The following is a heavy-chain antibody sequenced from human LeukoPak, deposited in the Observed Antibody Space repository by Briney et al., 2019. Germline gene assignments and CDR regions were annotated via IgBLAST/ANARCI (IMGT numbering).Heavy chain of an antibody. Sequence: GASVKVSCKASGYTFSTYGISWVRQAPGQGLEWMGWISAYNGNANYAQRFQGRVTMTTDTSTSIAYMELRSLRSDDTAVYYCARSPTGGIIVVEFDYWGQGTLVTVSS. J-gene: IGHJ4*02. CDR1: GYTFSTYG. CDR3: ARSPTGGIIVVEFDY. CDR2: ISAYNGNA. V-gene: IGHV1-18*01. D-gene: IGHD3-22*01.